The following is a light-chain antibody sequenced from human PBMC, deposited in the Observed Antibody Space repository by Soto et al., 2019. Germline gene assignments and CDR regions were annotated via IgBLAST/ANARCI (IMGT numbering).Light chain of an antibody. V-gene: IGLV2-8*01. CDR2: EVT. CDR1: SSDVGGYNY. J-gene: IGLJ1*01. CDR3: GSYAGGNTFV. Sequence: QSALTQSPSASGSPGQSVTISCIGTSSDVGGYNYVSWYQHHPGKAPKLILYEVTKRPSGVPDRFSGSRSGTTASLPVSGLQAEDEADYYCGSYAGGNTFVFGTGTKVTVL.